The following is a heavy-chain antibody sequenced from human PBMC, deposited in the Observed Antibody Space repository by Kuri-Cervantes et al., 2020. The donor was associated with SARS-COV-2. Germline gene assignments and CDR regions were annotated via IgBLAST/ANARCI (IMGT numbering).Heavy chain of an antibody. J-gene: IGHJ3*02. V-gene: IGHV4-59*08. D-gene: IGHD2-15*01. CDR1: GGSISSYY. Sequence: GSLRLSCTLSGGSISSYYWSWIRQPPGKGLEWIGYIYYSGSTNCNPSLKSRVTISVDTSKNQFSLKLSSVTAADTAVYYCARLSCSGGSCLWAFDIWGQGTMVTVSS. CDR3: ARLSCSGGSCLWAFDI. CDR2: IYYSGST.